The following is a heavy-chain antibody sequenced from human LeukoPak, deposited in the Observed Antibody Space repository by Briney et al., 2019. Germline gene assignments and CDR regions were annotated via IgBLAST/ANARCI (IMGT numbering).Heavy chain of an antibody. CDR3: ARDLWIQLWLHGMDV. CDR2: INTNTGNP. D-gene: IGHD5-18*01. CDR1: GYTFTSYD. Sequence: ASVKVSCKASGYTFTSYDINWVRQATGQGLEWMGWINTNTGNPTYAQGFTGRFVFSLDTSVSTAYLQISSLKAEDTAVYYCARDLWIQLWLHGMDVWGQGTTVTVSS. J-gene: IGHJ6*02. V-gene: IGHV7-4-1*02.